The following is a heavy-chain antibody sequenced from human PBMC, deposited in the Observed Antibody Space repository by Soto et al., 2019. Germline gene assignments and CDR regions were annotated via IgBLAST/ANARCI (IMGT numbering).Heavy chain of an antibody. V-gene: IGHV1-18*01. J-gene: IGHJ4*02. CDR3: ARYGDATVTRDEPRFDD. CDR2: ISAYNGDT. Sequence: QVQLVQSGAEVQKPGASVKVSCKASGYTFTRYGISWVRQAPGQGPEWMGWISAYNGDTYYAQKYQGRVTMTTDTSMGADYRRLRTLRSDDTAVYYCARYGDATVTRDEPRFDDGGLGTLVPVSS. CDR1: GYTFTRYG. D-gene: IGHD4-17*01.